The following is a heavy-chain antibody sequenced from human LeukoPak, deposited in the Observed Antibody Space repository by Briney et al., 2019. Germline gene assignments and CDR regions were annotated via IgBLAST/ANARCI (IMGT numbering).Heavy chain of an antibody. CDR2: IRNDGSNK. V-gene: IGHV3-30*02. Sequence: GGSLRLSCAASGFTFSSYGMHWVRQAPGKGLEWVAFIRNDGSNKYYADSVKGRFTISRDNSKNTLYLQMNSLRVEDTAVYYCATLPYYYDSSGSYYSDYWGQGTLVTVSS. CDR3: ATLPYYYDSSGSYYSDY. J-gene: IGHJ4*02. CDR1: GFTFSSYG. D-gene: IGHD3-22*01.